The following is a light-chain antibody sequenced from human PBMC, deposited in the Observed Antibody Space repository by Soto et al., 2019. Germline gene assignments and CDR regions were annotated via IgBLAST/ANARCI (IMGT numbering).Light chain of an antibody. J-gene: IGKJ2*01. V-gene: IGKV1-12*01. CDR2: GAS. Sequence: DIQMSQSPSFVSASVGDRVTISCRASQGISSWLAWYQQKPGKAPKPLIYGASSLQSGVPSRFSGSGSGTNFTLTISSLQPEDFATYFCQLTNSFLPYTFGQGTKLEIK. CDR1: QGISSW. CDR3: QLTNSFLPYT.